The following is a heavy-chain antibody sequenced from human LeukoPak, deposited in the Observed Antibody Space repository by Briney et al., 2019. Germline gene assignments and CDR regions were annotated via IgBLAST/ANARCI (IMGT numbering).Heavy chain of an antibody. CDR3: ARDHYDTGGFYPPYYFDY. CDR1: GYTFTGYY. J-gene: IGHJ4*02. D-gene: IGHD3-22*01. CDR2: INPSNGGT. Sequence: GASVKVSCKASGYTFTGYYMHWVRQAPGQGLEWMGWINPSNGGTTYAQKFQGTVAMTRDTSVSTAYMELSGLRSDDAAVYYCARDHYDTGGFYPPYYFDYWGQGTLVTVSS. V-gene: IGHV1-2*02.